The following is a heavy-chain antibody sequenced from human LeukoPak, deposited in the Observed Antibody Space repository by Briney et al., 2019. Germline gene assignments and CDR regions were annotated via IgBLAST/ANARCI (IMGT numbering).Heavy chain of an antibody. D-gene: IGHD6-19*01. V-gene: IGHV4-59*01. Sequence: SETLSLTCTVSGGSISSYYWSWIQQPPGKGLEWIGYIYYSGSTNYNPSLKSRVTISVDTSKNQFSLKLSSVTAADTAVYYCARVASSGRYYYYYYMDVWGKGTTVTVSS. CDR3: ARVASSGRYYYYYYMDV. J-gene: IGHJ6*03. CDR1: GGSISSYY. CDR2: IYYSGST.